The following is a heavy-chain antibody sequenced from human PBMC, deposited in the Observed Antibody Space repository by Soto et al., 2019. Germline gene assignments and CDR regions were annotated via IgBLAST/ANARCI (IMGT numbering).Heavy chain of an antibody. Sequence: EVTLVESGGGLVKPGGSLELSCVGSGFNFRNAWMGWVRQAPGKGPEWVGRVRSRTEGGEKDYNDALEGRFTISRDDSKNEVYLEMNSLRSEDTAVYYCMTDPITVTPFYYFDYWGQGTLVTV. CDR2: VRSRTEGGEK. V-gene: IGHV3-15*05. D-gene: IGHD4-17*01. CDR3: MTDPITVTPFYYFDY. CDR1: GFNFRNAW. J-gene: IGHJ4*02.